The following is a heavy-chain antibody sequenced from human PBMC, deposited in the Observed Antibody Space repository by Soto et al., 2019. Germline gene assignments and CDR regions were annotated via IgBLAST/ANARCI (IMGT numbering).Heavy chain of an antibody. D-gene: IGHD2-2*01. Sequence: EVQLLESGGGLVQPGGSLRLSCAASGFTFSSYAMSWVRQAPGKGLEWVSAISGSGGSTYYADSVKGRFTISRDNSKNTLYLQMNSLRAEDTAVYYCAKDLDRHVFVPAARDFQHWGQGTLVTVSS. J-gene: IGHJ1*01. V-gene: IGHV3-23*01. CDR1: GFTFSSYA. CDR3: AKDLDRHVFVPAARDFQH. CDR2: ISGSGGST.